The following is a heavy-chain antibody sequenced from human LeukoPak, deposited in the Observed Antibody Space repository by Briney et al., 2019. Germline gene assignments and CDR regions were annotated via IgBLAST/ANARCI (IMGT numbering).Heavy chain of an antibody. CDR3: ARANVPAAANWFDP. J-gene: IGHJ5*02. V-gene: IGHV1-18*01. D-gene: IGHD2-2*01. CDR1: GYTFTSYG. Sequence: ASVKVSCKASGYTFTSYGISWVRQAPGQGLEWMGWISAYNGNTNYAQKFQGRVTMTRDTSTSTVYMELSSLRSEDTAVYYCARANVPAAANWFDPWGQGTLVTVSS. CDR2: ISAYNGNT.